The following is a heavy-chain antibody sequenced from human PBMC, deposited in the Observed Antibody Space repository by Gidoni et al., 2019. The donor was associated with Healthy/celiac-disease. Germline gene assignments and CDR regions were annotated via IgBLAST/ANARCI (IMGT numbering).Heavy chain of an antibody. CDR3: AKERYCSGGSCRGYFDL. Sequence: VQLLGSGGGLVQPGGSLRLSCAATGFTFSRYAMSWVRQAPGKGLEWVSAISGSGGSTYYADSVKGRFTISRDNSKNTLYLQMNSLRAEDTAVYYCAKERYCSGGSCRGYFDLWGRGTLVTVSS. J-gene: IGHJ2*01. D-gene: IGHD2-15*01. V-gene: IGHV3-23*01. CDR2: ISGSGGST. CDR1: GFTFSRYA.